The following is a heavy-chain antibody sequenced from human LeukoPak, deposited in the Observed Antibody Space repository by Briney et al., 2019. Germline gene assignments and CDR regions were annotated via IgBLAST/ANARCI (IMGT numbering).Heavy chain of an antibody. CDR1: GGTFSSYA. D-gene: IGHD6-19*01. Sequence: GASVKVSCKASGGTFSSYAISWVRQAPGQGLEWMGGIIPIFGTTNYAQKFQGRVTITADKSTSTAYMELSSLRAEDTAVYYCAKDGSRYSSGWGHPKNYWYFDLWGRGTLVTVSS. CDR3: AKDGSRYSSGWGHPKNYWYFDL. CDR2: IIPIFGTT. V-gene: IGHV1-69*06. J-gene: IGHJ2*01.